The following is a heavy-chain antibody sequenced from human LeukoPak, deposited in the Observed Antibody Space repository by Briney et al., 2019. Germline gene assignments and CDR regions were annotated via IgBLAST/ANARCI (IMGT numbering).Heavy chain of an antibody. Sequence: PSETLSLTCTVSGGSISSSSYYWGWIRQPPGKGLEWIGSIYYSGSTYYNPSLKSRVTISVDTSKNQFSLKLSSVTAAYTDLSYCARHKYYYDSSGYYYYFDYWGQGTLVTVSS. D-gene: IGHD3-22*01. CDR3: ARHKYYYDSSGYYYYFDY. CDR2: IYYSGST. CDR1: GGSISSSSYY. V-gene: IGHV4-39*01. J-gene: IGHJ4*02.